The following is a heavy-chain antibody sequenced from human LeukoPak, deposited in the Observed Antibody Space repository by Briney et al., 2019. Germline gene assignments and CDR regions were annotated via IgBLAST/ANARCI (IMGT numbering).Heavy chain of an antibody. CDR1: GFTFSSYS. J-gene: IGHJ4*02. D-gene: IGHD3-3*01. CDR2: ISSSSSYI. CDR3: AREAYYDFWSGYSYYFDY. V-gene: IGHV3-21*01. Sequence: GGSLRLSCAASGFTFSSYSMNWVRQAPGKGLEWVSSISSSSSYIYYADSVKGRFTISRDNAKNSLYLQMNSLRAEDTAVYYCAREAYYDFWSGYSYYFDYWGQGTLVTVSS.